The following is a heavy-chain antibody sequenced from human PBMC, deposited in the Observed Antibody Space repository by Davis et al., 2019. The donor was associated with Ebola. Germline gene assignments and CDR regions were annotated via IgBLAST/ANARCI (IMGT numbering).Heavy chain of an antibody. Sequence: GESLKISCVASGSTFSSYRMTWVRQAPGKGLEWVANIKQDGSEQEYVEAVKGRFTTSRDNAKNALDLQMNTLRAEDTAVYFCAKHGTPTAIGGQGTLVTVSS. J-gene: IGHJ4*02. CDR3: AKHGTPTAI. CDR1: GSTFSSYR. CDR2: IKQDGSEQ. V-gene: IGHV3-7*03. D-gene: IGHD2-2*01.